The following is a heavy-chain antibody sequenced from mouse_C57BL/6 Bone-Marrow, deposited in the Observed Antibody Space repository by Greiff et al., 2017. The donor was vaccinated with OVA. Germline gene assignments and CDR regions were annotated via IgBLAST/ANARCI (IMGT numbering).Heavy chain of an antibody. CDR1: GYTFTDYE. V-gene: IGHV1-15*01. CDR2: IDPETGGT. J-gene: IGHJ1*03. CDR3: TREGDDYWYFDG. Sequence: VQLQQSGAELVRPGASVTLSCKASGYTFTDYEMHWVKQTPVHGLEWIGAIDPETGGTAYNQKFKGKAILTADKSSSTAYMELRSLTSEDSAVYYCTREGDDYWYFDGWGTGTTVTVSS. D-gene: IGHD2-3*01.